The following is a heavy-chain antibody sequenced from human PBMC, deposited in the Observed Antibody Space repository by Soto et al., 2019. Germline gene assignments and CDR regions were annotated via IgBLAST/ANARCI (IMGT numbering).Heavy chain of an antibody. D-gene: IGHD3-16*01. CDR2: INPSGGGT. J-gene: IGHJ4*02. V-gene: IGHV1-46*03. CDR1: GYTFTSYY. Sequence: ASVKVSCKTSGYTFTSYYLHWVRQAPGQGLEWMGIINPSGGGTSYAQKFQSRVTMTIDSSTSTVYMELSSLIYDDTAVYYCTRDRGTSMITKLFDYWGQGTLVTVS. CDR3: TRDRGTSMITKLFDY.